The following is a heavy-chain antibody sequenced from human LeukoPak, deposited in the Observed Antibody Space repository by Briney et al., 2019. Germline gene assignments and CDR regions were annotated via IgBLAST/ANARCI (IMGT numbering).Heavy chain of an antibody. CDR1: GGSISGYY. D-gene: IGHD7-27*01. J-gene: IGHJ3*02. Sequence: PSETLSLTCTVSGGSISGYYWSWIRQPPGKGLEWIGYIYYSGSINYNSSLKSRVAISVDTSRNQFSLKLSSMTAADTAVYYCVRNTLGNYDAFDIWGQGTMVTVSS. CDR2: IYYSGSI. V-gene: IGHV4-59*01. CDR3: VRNTLGNYDAFDI.